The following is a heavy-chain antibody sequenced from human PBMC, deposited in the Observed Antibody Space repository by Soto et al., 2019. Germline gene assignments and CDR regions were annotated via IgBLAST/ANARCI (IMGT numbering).Heavy chain of an antibody. CDR1: GYTFTSYD. Sequence: QVQLVQSEAEVKKPGASVKVSCKASGYTFTSYDINWVRQASGQGLEWMGWMNPNSGNTGYAQKFQGRVTMTRKTSISTAYMELSSLRSEDTAVYYCARGASYSSGWYTLDDYWGQGTLVIVSS. CDR2: MNPNSGNT. V-gene: IGHV1-8*01. J-gene: IGHJ4*02. CDR3: ARGASYSSGWYTLDDY. D-gene: IGHD6-19*01.